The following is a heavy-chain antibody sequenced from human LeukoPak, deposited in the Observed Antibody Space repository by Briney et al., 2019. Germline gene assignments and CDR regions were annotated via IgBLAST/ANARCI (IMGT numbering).Heavy chain of an antibody. D-gene: IGHD5-18*01. CDR3: ANLRRGYSYGFINY. V-gene: IGHV3-23*01. J-gene: IGHJ4*02. Sequence: GGSLRLSXAASGFTFSSYAMSWVRQAPGKGLEWVSAISGSGGSTYYADSVKGRFTISRDNSKNTLYLQMNSLRAEDTAVYYCANLRRGYSYGFINYWGQGTLVTVSS. CDR2: ISGSGGST. CDR1: GFTFSSYA.